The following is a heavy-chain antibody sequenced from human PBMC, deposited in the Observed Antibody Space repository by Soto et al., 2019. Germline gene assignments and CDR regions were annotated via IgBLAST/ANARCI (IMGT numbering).Heavy chain of an antibody. J-gene: IGHJ3*02. CDR2: ITTGGTT. CDR3: ARDVCGGACFGGASDI. V-gene: IGHV3-11*01. Sequence: QLVESGGGLVKPGGSLRLSCEASDFSLKDYQMMWFRQVPGKGLQWISYITTGGTTYSSTAVRGRFSISRDSVTNALYLEMNNLRAEDTALYYCARDVCGGACFGGASDIWGQGTMVTVSS. CDR1: DFSLKDYQ. D-gene: IGHD2-21*01.